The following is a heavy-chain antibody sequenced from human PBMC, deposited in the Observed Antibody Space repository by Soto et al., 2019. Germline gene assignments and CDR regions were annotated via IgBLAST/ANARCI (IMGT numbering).Heavy chain of an antibody. CDR1: GGSISSSSYY. V-gene: IGHV4-39*01. Sequence: SETLSLTCTVSGGSISSSSYYWGWIRQPPGKGLEWIGSIYYSGSTYYNPSLKSRVTISVDTSKNQFSLKLSSVTAADTAVYYCARHNAGLDGITMVLLPTLIDYWGQGTLVTVSS. J-gene: IGHJ4*02. CDR3: ARHNAGLDGITMVLLPTLIDY. D-gene: IGHD3-10*01. CDR2: IYYSGST.